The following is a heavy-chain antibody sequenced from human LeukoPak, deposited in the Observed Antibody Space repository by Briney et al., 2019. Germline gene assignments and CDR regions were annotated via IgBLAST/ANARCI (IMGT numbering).Heavy chain of an antibody. J-gene: IGHJ4*02. CDR2: INPSGGST. D-gene: IGHD4-23*01. CDR1: GYTFTSYY. CDR3: ARGDDGNSGPHRAFDY. Sequence: ASVKVSCKASGYTFTSYYMHWVRQAPGQGLEWMGIINPSGGSTSYAQKFQGRVTMTRDTSTSTVYMELSSLRSEDTAVYYCARGDDGNSGPHRAFDYWGQGTLVTVSS. V-gene: IGHV1-46*01.